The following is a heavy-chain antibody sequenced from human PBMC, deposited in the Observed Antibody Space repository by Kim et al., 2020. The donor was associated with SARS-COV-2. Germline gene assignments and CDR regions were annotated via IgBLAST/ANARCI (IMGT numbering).Heavy chain of an antibody. CDR3: ARVLGGSYEIGDAFDI. V-gene: IGHV1-69*13. CDR1: GGTFSSYA. D-gene: IGHD1-26*01. CDR2: IIPIFGTA. Sequence: SVKVSCKASGGTFSSYAISWVRQAPGQGLEWMGGIIPIFGTANYAQKFQGRVTITADESTSTAYMELSSLRSEDTAVYYCARVLGGSYEIGDAFDIWGQGTMVTVSS. J-gene: IGHJ3*02.